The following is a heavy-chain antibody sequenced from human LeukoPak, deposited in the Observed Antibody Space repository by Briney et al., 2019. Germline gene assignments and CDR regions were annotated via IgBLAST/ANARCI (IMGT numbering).Heavy chain of an antibody. CDR3: AGSMVRGVTTGSYYYYGMDV. D-gene: IGHD3-10*01. V-gene: IGHV4-59*12. CDR1: GGSISSYY. Sequence: SETLSLTCTVSGGSISSYYWSWIRQPPGKGLEWIGYIYYSGSTNYNPSLKGRVTISVDTSKNQFSLKLSSVTAADTAVYYCAGSMVRGVTTGSYYYYGMDVWGQGTTVTVSS. J-gene: IGHJ6*02. CDR2: IYYSGST.